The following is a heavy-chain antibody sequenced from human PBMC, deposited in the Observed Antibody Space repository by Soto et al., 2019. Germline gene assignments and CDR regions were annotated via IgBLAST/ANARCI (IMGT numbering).Heavy chain of an antibody. D-gene: IGHD3-9*01. CDR1: GGSVNSDFYY. J-gene: IGHJ4*02. Sequence: SETLSLTCTVSGGSVNSDFYYWSWILHPPGRGLEWIGYIFYTVRTNYNPSLESRVTISLDTSKNHFSLKLSSVTAADTAVFYCAREFCNSPEAFDSWGQGDMVTVSS. CDR2: IFYTVRT. V-gene: IGHV4-61*01. CDR3: AREFCNSPEAFDS.